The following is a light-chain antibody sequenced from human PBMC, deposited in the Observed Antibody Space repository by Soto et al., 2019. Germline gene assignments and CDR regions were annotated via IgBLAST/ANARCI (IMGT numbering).Light chain of an antibody. Sequence: DIQMTQSPSSLSASVGDRVTITCRASQGIRNDLAWYQQKPGKAPKRVIYAASSLQSGIPSRFSGSGSGTEFTLTISSLQPEDVATYYCLQHNNYPPITFGQGTRLEIK. CDR2: AAS. CDR3: LQHNNYPPIT. J-gene: IGKJ5*01. CDR1: QGIRND. V-gene: IGKV1-17*01.